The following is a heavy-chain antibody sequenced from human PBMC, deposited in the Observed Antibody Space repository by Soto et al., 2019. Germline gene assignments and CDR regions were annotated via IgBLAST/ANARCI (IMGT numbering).Heavy chain of an antibody. J-gene: IGHJ3*02. CDR2: ISFDGGTK. Sequence: QDHLVESGGGVVQPGRSLRLSCAASGFTFSNYAIHWVRQAPGKGLEWVALISFDGGTKYYADSVKGRFTLSRDNSKNTVSVEMNSLRDDDSAVYYCARRAAADVLSVAFDMWGHGTMVIVSS. CDR1: GFTFSNYA. CDR3: ARRAAADVLSVAFDM. D-gene: IGHD6-13*01. V-gene: IGHV3-30-3*01.